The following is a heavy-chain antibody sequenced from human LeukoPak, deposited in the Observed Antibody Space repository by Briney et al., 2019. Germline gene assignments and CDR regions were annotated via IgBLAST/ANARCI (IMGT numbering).Heavy chain of an antibody. V-gene: IGHV1-18*01. CDR2: ISAYNGNT. CDR3: ARAYSSGWNFDGFDP. CDR1: GYTFTSYG. Sequence: GASVKVSCKASGYTFTSYGISWVRQAPGQGLEWMGWISAYNGNTNYAQKLQGRVTMTTDTSTSTAYMELRSLRSDDTAVYYCARAYSSGWNFDGFDPWGQGTLVTVSS. D-gene: IGHD6-25*01. J-gene: IGHJ5*02.